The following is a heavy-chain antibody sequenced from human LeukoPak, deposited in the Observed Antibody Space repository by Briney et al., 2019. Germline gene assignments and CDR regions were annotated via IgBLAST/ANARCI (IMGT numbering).Heavy chain of an antibody. CDR3: ARGPVTTYYYSYGMDV. Sequence: SETLSLTCAVYGGSFSGYYWSWIRQPPGKGLEWIGEINHSGSTNYNPSLKSRVTISVDTSKNQFSLKLSSVTAADTAVYYCARGPVTTYYYSYGMDVWGQGTTVTVSS. V-gene: IGHV4-34*01. CDR2: INHSGST. CDR1: GGSFSGYY. D-gene: IGHD4-17*01. J-gene: IGHJ6*02.